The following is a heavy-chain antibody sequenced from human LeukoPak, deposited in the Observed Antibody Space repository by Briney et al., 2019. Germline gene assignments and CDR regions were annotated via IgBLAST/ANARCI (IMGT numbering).Heavy chain of an antibody. D-gene: IGHD2-8*01. Sequence: PGTSLRLSCTASGFNFGIYGMHWVRQAPGKGLEWVALISYDGNNKYYVDSVKGRFTISRDNSKNTLYLEMNSLRVEDTAVYYCARDGLYQDSDGFDSESFDYWGQGTLVSVSS. J-gene: IGHJ4*02. V-gene: IGHV3-30*03. CDR1: GFNFGIYG. CDR2: ISYDGNNK. CDR3: ARDGLYQDSDGFDSESFDY.